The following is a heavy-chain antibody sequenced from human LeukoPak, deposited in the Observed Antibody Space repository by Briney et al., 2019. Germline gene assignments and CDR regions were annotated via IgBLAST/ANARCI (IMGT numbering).Heavy chain of an antibody. V-gene: IGHV3-11*04. Sequence: GGSLRLSCAASGFTFSDYYMSWIRQAPGKGLEWVSYISDNGNTIYYADSVKGRFTISRDNAKNSLYLQMNSLRAEDTALYYCARETAMVFVYWGQGTLVTVSS. CDR1: GFTFSDYY. J-gene: IGHJ4*02. CDR3: ARETAMVFVY. D-gene: IGHD5-18*01. CDR2: ISDNGNTI.